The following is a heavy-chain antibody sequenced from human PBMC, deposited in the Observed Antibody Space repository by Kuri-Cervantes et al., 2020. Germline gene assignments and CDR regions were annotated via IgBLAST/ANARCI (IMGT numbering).Heavy chain of an antibody. Sequence: SETLSLTCAVYGGSCSGYYWSWIRQPPGKGLEWIGEINHSGSTNYNPSLKSRVTISVDTSKNQFSLKLSSVTAADTAVYYCARFTDYGDYGAPDYWGQGTLVTVSS. CDR2: INHSGST. CDR1: GGSCSGYY. CDR3: ARFTDYGDYGAPDY. J-gene: IGHJ4*02. D-gene: IGHD4-17*01. V-gene: IGHV4-34*01.